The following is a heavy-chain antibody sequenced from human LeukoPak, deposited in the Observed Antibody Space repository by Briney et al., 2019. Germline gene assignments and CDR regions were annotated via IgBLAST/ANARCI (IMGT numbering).Heavy chain of an antibody. CDR1: GFTFDDYA. CDR2: ISWNSGSI. D-gene: IGHD6-19*01. V-gene: IGHV3-9*01. Sequence: PGGSLRLSCAASGFTFDDYAMHWVRQAPGKGLEWVSGISWNSGSIGYADSVKGRFTISRDNAKNSLYLQMNSLRAEVTALYYCAKDISSGWYRTFDYWGQGTLVTVSS. J-gene: IGHJ4*02. CDR3: AKDISSGWYRTFDY.